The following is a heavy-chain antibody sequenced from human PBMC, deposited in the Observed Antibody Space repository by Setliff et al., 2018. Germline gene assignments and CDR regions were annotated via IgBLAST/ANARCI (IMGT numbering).Heavy chain of an antibody. J-gene: IGHJ6*02. V-gene: IGHV3-74*01. CDR2: INGDGSVA. D-gene: IGHD2-21*01. CDR1: GFAFNTYW. Sequence: GGSLRLSCAASGFAFNTYWMHWVRQVPGKGLVWVARINGDGSVANYADAVKGRFTISRDNAKNTLSLQMNTLKAEDTAVYYCTRDIVVFTDIDYYYSGMDVWGQGTAVTSP. CDR3: TRDIVVFTDIDYYYSGMDV.